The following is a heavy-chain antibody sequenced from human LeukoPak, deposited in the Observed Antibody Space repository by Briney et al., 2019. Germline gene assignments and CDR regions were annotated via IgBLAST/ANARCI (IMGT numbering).Heavy chain of an antibody. CDR2: IYHSGST. J-gene: IGHJ4*02. Sequence: SETLSLTCTVSGYSISSGYYWGWIRQPPGKGLEWIGSIYHSGSTYYNPSLKSRVTISVDTSKNQFFLKLSSVTAADTAVYYCARNTMFLDYWGQGTLVTVSS. CDR3: ARNTMFLDY. V-gene: IGHV4-38-2*02. D-gene: IGHD3-10*02. CDR1: GYSISSGYY.